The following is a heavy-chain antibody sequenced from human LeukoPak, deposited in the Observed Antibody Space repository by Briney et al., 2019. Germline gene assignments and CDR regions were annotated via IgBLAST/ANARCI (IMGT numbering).Heavy chain of an antibody. CDR2: IIPIFGTA. CDR3: ARDPDIVVVPAAILVYYGMDV. V-gene: IGHV1-69*13. CDR1: GGTFSSYA. J-gene: IGHJ6*02. D-gene: IGHD2-2*01. Sequence: SVKVSCTASGGTFSSYAISWVRQAPAQGLEWMGGIIPIFGTANYAQKFQGRVTITADESASTAYMELSSLRSEDTAVYYCARDPDIVVVPAAILVYYGMDVWGQGTTVTVSS.